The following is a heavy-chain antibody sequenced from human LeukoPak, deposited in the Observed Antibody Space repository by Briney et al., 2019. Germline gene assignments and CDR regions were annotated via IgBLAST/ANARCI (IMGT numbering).Heavy chain of an antibody. V-gene: IGHV1-2*02. J-gene: IGHJ5*02. CDR3: AILKYSGSPRP. CDR2: INPNSGDT. Sequence: ASVKVSCKASGYTFTDYYMHWVRQAPGQGLEWMGWINPNSGDTNYAQKFQGRVTMTRDTSISTAYMELSRLRFDDTAIYYCAILKYSGSPRPCGQGTLVTVSS. D-gene: IGHD1-26*01. CDR1: GYTFTDYY.